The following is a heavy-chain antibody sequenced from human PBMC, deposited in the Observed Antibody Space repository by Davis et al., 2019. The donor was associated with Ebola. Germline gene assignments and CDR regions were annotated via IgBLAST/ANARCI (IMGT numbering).Heavy chain of an antibody. D-gene: IGHD1-26*01. CDR1: EFTFSTYW. CDR2: INSEGSTT. J-gene: IGHJ4*02. Sequence: GESLKISCAASEFTFSTYWMHWVRQAPGEGLVWVSRINSEGSTTTYADSVKGRFTISRDNAKNTLYLQMNNLRVEDTAVYYCATLPGYYWGQGTLVTVSS. CDR3: ATLPGYY. V-gene: IGHV3-74*01.